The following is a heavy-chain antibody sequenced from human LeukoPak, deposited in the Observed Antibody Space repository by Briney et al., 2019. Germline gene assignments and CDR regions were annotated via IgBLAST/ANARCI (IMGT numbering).Heavy chain of an antibody. Sequence: GGSLRLSCAASGFTFSSYSMNWVRQAPGKGLEWVSSISSSSSYIYYADSVKGRFTISRDNAKNSLYLQMNSLRAEDTAVYYCAKAHDYGDYAGFDYWGQGTLVSVSS. CDR3: AKAHDYGDYAGFDY. CDR1: GFTFSSYS. CDR2: ISSSSSYI. D-gene: IGHD4-17*01. J-gene: IGHJ4*02. V-gene: IGHV3-21*01.